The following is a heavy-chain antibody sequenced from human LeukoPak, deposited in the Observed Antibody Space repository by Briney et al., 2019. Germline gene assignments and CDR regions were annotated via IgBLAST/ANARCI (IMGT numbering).Heavy chain of an antibody. CDR2: INHSGST. V-gene: IGHV4-34*01. CDR1: GGSFSGYY. Sequence: SETLSLTCAVYGGSFSGYYWSWIRQPPGKGLEWIGEINHSGSTNYNPSLKSRVTISVDTSKNQFSLKLSSVTAADTAVYYCARSPTAAAGTGNWFDPWGQGTLVTVSS. J-gene: IGHJ5*02. D-gene: IGHD6-13*01. CDR3: ARSPTAAAGTGNWFDP.